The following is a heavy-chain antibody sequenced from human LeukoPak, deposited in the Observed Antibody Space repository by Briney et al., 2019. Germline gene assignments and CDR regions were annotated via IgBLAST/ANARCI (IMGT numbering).Heavy chain of an antibody. Sequence: SETLSLTCTVSGDSISSSSYYWEWIRQTPGKGLEWIGSTFYSGSTYYNPSLKSRVTISVDTSKNQFSLKLNSVTAADTAVYYCAREPDIVATTFDYWGQGTLVTVSS. D-gene: IGHD5-12*01. CDR2: TFYSGST. CDR1: GDSISSSSYY. V-gene: IGHV4-39*07. J-gene: IGHJ4*02. CDR3: AREPDIVATTFDY.